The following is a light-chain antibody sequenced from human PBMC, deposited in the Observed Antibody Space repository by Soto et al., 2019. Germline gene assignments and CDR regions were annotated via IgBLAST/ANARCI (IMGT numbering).Light chain of an antibody. J-gene: IGKJ1*01. CDR1: QSISSY. Sequence: DIQMTQSPSSLSASVGDRVTITCRASQSISSYLNWYQQKPGKAPKLLIYAASSLQSGVPSRFSGSGSGTDFTLTINSLEPEDFAVYYCQHFGSSLRTFGQGTKV. V-gene: IGKV1-39*01. CDR3: QHFGSSLRT. CDR2: AAS.